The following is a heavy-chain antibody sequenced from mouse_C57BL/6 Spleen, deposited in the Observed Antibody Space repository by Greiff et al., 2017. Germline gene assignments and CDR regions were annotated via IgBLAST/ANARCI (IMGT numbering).Heavy chain of an antibody. CDR2: IYPGSGNT. V-gene: IGHV1-76*01. CDR1: GYTFTDYY. D-gene: IGHD3-3*01. Sequence: QVQLQQSGAELVRPGASVKLSCKASGYTFTDYYINWVKQRPGQGLEWIARIYPGSGNTYYNEKFKGKATLTAEKSSSTAYMQLSSLTSEDSAVYFCARGGLGYWGQGTTLTVSS. J-gene: IGHJ2*01. CDR3: ARGGLGY.